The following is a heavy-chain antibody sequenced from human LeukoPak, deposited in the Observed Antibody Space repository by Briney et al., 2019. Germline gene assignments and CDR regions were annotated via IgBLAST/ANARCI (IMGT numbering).Heavy chain of an antibody. CDR1: GLTVSSNY. CDR2: IYSGSST. Sequence: GGSLRLSCAASGLTVSSNYMSWVRQAPGKGLEWVSLIYSGSSTYYAESVKGRFTTSRDKSKNTLYLQMSSLRVEDTAVYYCAMGAIVATIDYWGQGTLVTVSS. V-gene: IGHV3-66*01. CDR3: AMGAIVATIDY. D-gene: IGHD5-12*01. J-gene: IGHJ4*02.